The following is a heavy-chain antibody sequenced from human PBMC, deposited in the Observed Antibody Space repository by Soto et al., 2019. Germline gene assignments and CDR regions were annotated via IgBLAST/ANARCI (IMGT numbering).Heavy chain of an antibody. Sequence: QLQLQESGPGLVKPSETLSLTCTVSGGSISSSSYYWGWIRQPPGKGLEWIGSIYYSGSTYYNPSLKSRVTISVDTSKNQFSLKLSSVTAADTAVYYCASPPFGKYYYYYMDVWGKGTTVTVSS. D-gene: IGHD3-10*01. CDR2: IYYSGST. CDR3: ASPPFGKYYYYYMDV. CDR1: GGSISSSSYY. V-gene: IGHV4-39*01. J-gene: IGHJ6*03.